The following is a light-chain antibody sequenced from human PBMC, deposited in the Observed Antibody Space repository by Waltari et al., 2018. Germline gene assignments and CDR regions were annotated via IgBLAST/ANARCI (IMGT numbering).Light chain of an antibody. CDR3: QSYDSSLSGSV. Sequence: QSVLAQPPSVSGAPGQRVTISCSGSSSNIGAGSDVHWYQHLPGTAPKPLIYGNSNRPSGVPDGFSGSKSCTSASRAITGLQAEEEADYYGQSYDSSLSGSVFGGGTKLTVL. J-gene: IGLJ3*02. CDR1: SSNIGAGSD. CDR2: GNS. V-gene: IGLV1-40*01.